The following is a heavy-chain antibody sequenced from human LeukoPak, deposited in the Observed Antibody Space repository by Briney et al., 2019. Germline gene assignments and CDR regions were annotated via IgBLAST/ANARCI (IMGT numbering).Heavy chain of an antibody. CDR1: GGTFSSYA. J-gene: IGHJ3*02. CDR3: ARPSHYYYDSSGYYSPDAFDI. V-gene: IGHV1-69*13. CDR2: IIPIFGTA. Sequence: SVKVSCKASGGTFSSYAISWVRQAPGQGLEWMGGIIPIFGTANYAQKFQGRVTITADESTSTACMELSSLRSEDTAVYYCARPSHYYYDSSGYYSPDAFDIWGLGTMVTVSS. D-gene: IGHD3-22*01.